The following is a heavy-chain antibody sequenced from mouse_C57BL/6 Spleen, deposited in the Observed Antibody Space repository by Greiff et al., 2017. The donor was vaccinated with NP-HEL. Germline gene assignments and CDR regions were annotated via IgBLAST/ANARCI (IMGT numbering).Heavy chain of an antibody. CDR3: ARQVYDYGWFAY. D-gene: IGHD2-4*01. V-gene: IGHV5-6*01. CDR1: GFTFSSYG. Sequence: EVQLMESGGDLVKPGGSLKLSCAASGFTFSSYGMSWVRQTPDKRLEWVATISSGGSYTYYPDSVKGRFTISRDNAKNTLYLQMSSLKSEDTAMYYCARQVYDYGWFAYWGQGTLVTVSA. J-gene: IGHJ3*01. CDR2: ISSGGSYT.